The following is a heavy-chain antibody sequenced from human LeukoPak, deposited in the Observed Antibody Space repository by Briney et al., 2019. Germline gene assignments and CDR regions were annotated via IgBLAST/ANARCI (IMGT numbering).Heavy chain of an antibody. D-gene: IGHD3-16*02. CDR2: IYYSGTT. V-gene: IGHV4-59*01. CDR1: GGSISSFY. Sequence: ASETLSLTCTVSGGSISSFYWSWIRQPPGKGLEWIGCIYYSGTTNYSPSLKSRVTISVDTSKNQFSLKLSSVTAADTAVYYCARGRYDYVWGSYRHNYYFDYWGQGTLVTVSS. J-gene: IGHJ4*02. CDR3: ARGRYDYVWGSYRHNYYFDY.